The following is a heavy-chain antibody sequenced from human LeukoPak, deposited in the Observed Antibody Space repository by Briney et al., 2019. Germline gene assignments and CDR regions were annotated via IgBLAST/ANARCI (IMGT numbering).Heavy chain of an antibody. CDR1: GYTFTSNY. CDR2: IYPRDGST. J-gene: IGHJ4*02. V-gene: IGHV1-46*01. Sequence: ASVKVSCKASGYTFTSNYIHWVRQAPGQGLEWMGMIYPRDGSTSYAQKFQGRVTVTRDTSSSTVHMELSGLRSEDTAVYYCARDQEGFDYWGQGTLVTVSS. CDR3: ARDQEGFDY.